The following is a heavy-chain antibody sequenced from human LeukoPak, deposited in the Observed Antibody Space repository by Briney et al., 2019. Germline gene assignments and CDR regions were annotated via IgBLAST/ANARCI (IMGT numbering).Heavy chain of an antibody. CDR2: INQDGSRK. CDR3: ARLWGDATIFDL. Sequence: GGSLRLSCAASEFTFSAFWMSWVRQAPGKGLEWVANINQDGSRKHYVDSVKGRFTVSRDNAEKSLYLQTNSLRAEDTAIYYCARLWGDATIFDLWGQGTLVTVSS. CDR1: EFTFSAFW. D-gene: IGHD5-12*01. J-gene: IGHJ4*02. V-gene: IGHV3-7*01.